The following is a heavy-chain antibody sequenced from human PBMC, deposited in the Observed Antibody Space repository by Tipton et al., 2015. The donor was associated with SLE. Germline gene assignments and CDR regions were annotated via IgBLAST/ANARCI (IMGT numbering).Heavy chain of an antibody. CDR1: GGSINSYY. J-gene: IGHJ4*02. Sequence: LRLSCTVSGGSINSYYWNWIRQSPGKGLEWIGYFHHSGSTNYNPSLQSRVTISRDPSKNQFSLNLSSATAADTAVYYCARDRVGVGDFDYWGQGALVTVSS. CDR2: FHHSGST. D-gene: IGHD3-16*01. V-gene: IGHV4-59*01. CDR3: ARDRVGVGDFDY.